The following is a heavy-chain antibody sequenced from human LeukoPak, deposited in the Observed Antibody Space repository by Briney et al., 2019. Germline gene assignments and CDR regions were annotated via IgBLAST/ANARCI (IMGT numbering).Heavy chain of an antibody. V-gene: IGHV3-30*02. CDR2: IRYYGSNN. CDR1: DFTFSNFG. D-gene: IGHD6-19*01. Sequence: GGSLRLSCVASDFTFSNFGMHSVRQAPGKGLEWLSFIRYYGSNNYHAASVKGRFSISRDNSKNTLHLQLNTLRPDDTAVYYCARTAVAGTLRWFDLWGQGTLVIVSS. J-gene: IGHJ5*02. CDR3: ARTAVAGTLRWFDL.